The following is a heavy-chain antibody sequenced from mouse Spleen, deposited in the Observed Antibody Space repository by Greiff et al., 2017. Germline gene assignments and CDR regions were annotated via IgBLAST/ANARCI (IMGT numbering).Heavy chain of an antibody. Sequence: QVQLQQPGAELVRPGSSVKLSCKASGYTFTDYWMHWVKQRPGQGLEWIGAIDTSDSYTSYNQKFKGKATLTVDESSSTAYMQLSSLTSEDSAVYYCARSSYQYYFDYWGQGTTLTVSS. J-gene: IGHJ2*01. V-gene: IGHV1-69*02. CDR1: GYTFTDYW. CDR2: IDTSDSYT. CDR3: ARSSYQYYFDY. D-gene: IGHD2-12*01.